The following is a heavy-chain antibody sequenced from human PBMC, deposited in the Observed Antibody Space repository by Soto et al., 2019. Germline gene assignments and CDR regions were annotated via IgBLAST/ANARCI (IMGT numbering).Heavy chain of an antibody. CDR3: ARESYDFWSGYYYDY. D-gene: IGHD3-3*01. V-gene: IGHV4-30-4*01. CDR1: GGSISSGDYY. CDR2: IYYSGST. J-gene: IGHJ4*02. Sequence: QVQLQESGPGLVKPSQTLSLTCTVSGGSISSGDYYWSWIRQPPGKGLEWIGNIYYSGSTYYNPSLKRRVTISVDTSKNQFSLKLSSVTAADTAVYYCARESYDFWSGYYYDYWGQGTLVTVSS.